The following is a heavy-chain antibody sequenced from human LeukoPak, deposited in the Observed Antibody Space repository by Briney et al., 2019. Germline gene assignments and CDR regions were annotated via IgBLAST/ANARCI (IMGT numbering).Heavy chain of an antibody. CDR2: IYYSGST. CDR3: ARQGYSAYEILDY. V-gene: IGHV4-59*08. D-gene: IGHD5-12*01. Sequence: SETLSLTCTVSGGSISSYYWSWIRQPPGKGLEWIGYIYYSGSTNYSPSLKSRVTISVDTSENQFSLKLSSVTAADTAVYYCARQGYSAYEILDYWGQGTLVTVSS. CDR1: GGSISSYY. J-gene: IGHJ4*02.